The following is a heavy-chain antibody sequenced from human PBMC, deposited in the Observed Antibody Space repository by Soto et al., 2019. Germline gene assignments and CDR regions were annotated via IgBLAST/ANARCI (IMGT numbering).Heavy chain of an antibody. D-gene: IGHD6-13*01. V-gene: IGHV3-30*18. Sequence: GGSLRLSCAASGFTFSSYGMHWVRQAPGKGLEWVAVISYEGSNKNYADSVKGRFTISRENSKNTLYLQMNSLRAEDTAVYYCAKYSSSWKYYFDYWGQGTLVTVSS. CDR1: GFTFSSYG. CDR2: ISYEGSNK. J-gene: IGHJ4*02. CDR3: AKYSSSWKYYFDY.